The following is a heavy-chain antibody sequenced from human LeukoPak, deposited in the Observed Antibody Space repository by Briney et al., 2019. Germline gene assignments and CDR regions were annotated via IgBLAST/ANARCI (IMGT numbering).Heavy chain of an antibody. J-gene: IGHJ4*02. D-gene: IGHD2-2*01. CDR2: ISGKGVGT. V-gene: IGHV3-23*01. CDR3: AKAGGIVVTPAAPFDY. Sequence: PGGSLRLSCAASGFTFSNYAMAWVRQAPGKGLEWVSAISGKGVGTFYADSVKGRFTISRDNSKNTLYLQMSSLRAEDTALYYCAKAGGIVVTPAAPFDYWGQGTLVTVSS. CDR1: GFTFSNYA.